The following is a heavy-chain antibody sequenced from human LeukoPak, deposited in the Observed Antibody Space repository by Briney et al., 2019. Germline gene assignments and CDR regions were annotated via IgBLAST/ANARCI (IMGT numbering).Heavy chain of an antibody. CDR3: ARESRDPYYFDY. CDR1: GYTFTGYY. D-gene: IGHD5-24*01. Sequence: ASVKVSCKASGYTFTGYYMHWVRQAPGQGLEWMGWINPNSSGTNYAQKFQGRVTMTRDTSISTAYMELSRLRSDDTAVYYCARESRDPYYFDYWGQGTLVTVSS. J-gene: IGHJ4*02. V-gene: IGHV1-2*02. CDR2: INPNSSGT.